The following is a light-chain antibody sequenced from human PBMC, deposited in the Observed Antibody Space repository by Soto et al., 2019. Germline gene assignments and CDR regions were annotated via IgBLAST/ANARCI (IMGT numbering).Light chain of an antibody. V-gene: IGLV1-51*01. CDR3: ATWDASLPGEV. J-gene: IGLJ2*01. CDR2: DNN. CDR1: SSNIGNNY. Sequence: QSVLTQSPSVSGAPGQTVTISCSGTSSNIGNNYLSWYQQLPGTAPKLLIFDNNKRPSGIPDRFSGSKSGTSGTLEITGLQTGDEADYYCATWDASLPGEVFGGGTKLTVL.